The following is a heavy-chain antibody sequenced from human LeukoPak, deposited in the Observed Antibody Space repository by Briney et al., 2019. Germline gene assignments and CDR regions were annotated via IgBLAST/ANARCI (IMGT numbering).Heavy chain of an antibody. J-gene: IGHJ4*02. CDR2: ISYDGSNE. Sequence: PGGSLRLSCAASGFNFCSYSMTWVRQAPGKGLEWVAVISYDGSNEYFPDSVKGRFTISRDNSKNTLYLQMNSLRAEDTAVYYCAKPQSGYSYAFDYWGQGTLVTVSS. CDR3: AKPQSGYSYAFDY. CDR1: GFNFCSYS. V-gene: IGHV3-30*04. D-gene: IGHD5-18*01.